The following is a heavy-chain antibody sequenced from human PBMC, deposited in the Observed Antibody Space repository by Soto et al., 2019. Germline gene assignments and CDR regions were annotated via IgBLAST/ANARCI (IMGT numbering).Heavy chain of an antibody. Sequence: LKISCKVSGYSFTTYWIGWVRQMPGKGLEWMGVIYPGDSDTRYSPSFQGQVTISADKSISTAYLQWRSLKASDTAIYYCARPYTMVDAFDIWGQGTMVTVSS. J-gene: IGHJ3*02. CDR1: GYSFTTYW. CDR2: IYPGDSDT. CDR3: ARPYTMVDAFDI. D-gene: IGHD3-10*01. V-gene: IGHV5-51*01.